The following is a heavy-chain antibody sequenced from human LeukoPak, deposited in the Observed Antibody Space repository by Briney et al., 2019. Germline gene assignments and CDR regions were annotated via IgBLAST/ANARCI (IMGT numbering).Heavy chain of an antibody. V-gene: IGHV4-4*09. Sequence: PSEPLSLTCTVSGVSISSYYWSWIRQPPGKGLEWIGYIYPSGSTKYNPSLDSRVTISVVTSKNQFCLKMSSVTAADTAVYYCAIQRWLQSWVDYWGQGTLVTVSS. CDR1: GVSISSYY. CDR2: IYPSGST. CDR3: AIQRWLQSWVDY. D-gene: IGHD5-24*01. J-gene: IGHJ4*02.